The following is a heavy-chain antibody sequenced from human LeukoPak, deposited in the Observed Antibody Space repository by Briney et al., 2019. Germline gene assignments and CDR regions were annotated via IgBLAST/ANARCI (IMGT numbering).Heavy chain of an antibody. J-gene: IGHJ4*02. Sequence: GRSLRLSCAASGFSFNLFGMNCVRQAPGKGLEWVAVISDDGSDIHYADSVKGRFTISRDNSHNTVYLQMNSVRAEDTAVYHCAKDPSSSCYLRLFEYWGQGTLVTVSS. CDR2: ISDDGSDI. V-gene: IGHV3-30*18. CDR1: GFSFNLFG. D-gene: IGHD3-22*01. CDR3: AKDPSSSCYLRLFEY.